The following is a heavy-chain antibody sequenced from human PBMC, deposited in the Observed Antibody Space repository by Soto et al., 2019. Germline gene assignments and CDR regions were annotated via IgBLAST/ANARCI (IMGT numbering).Heavy chain of an antibody. CDR3: ARDLEQQLVPLYYFDY. J-gene: IGHJ4*02. Sequence: SETLSLTCTVSGGSISSGDYYWGWIRQPPGKGLEWIGSIYYSESTYYNPSLKSRVTISVDTSKNQFSLKLSSVTAADTAVYYCARDLEQQLVPLYYFDYWGQGTLVTVSS. CDR2: IYYSEST. V-gene: IGHV4-39*02. D-gene: IGHD6-13*01. CDR1: GGSISSGDYY.